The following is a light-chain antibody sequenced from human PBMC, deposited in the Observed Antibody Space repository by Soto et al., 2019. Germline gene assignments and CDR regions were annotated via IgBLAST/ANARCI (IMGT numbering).Light chain of an antibody. V-gene: IGKV3-15*01. CDR1: QSISSD. Sequence: EIVMTQSPATLSVSPGERATLSCRASQSISSDVAWYQQKPGQAPRLLIYGASTTATGIPARFSGSGSGTDFTLTITRLEPEDSAVYFCQQYTGPPTTFGQGTRLEIK. CDR2: GAS. CDR3: QQYTGPPTT. J-gene: IGKJ5*01.